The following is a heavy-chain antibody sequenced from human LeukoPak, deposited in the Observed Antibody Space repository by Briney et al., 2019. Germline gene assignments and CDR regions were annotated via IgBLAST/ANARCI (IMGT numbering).Heavy chain of an antibody. CDR1: GDNFSGHG. CDR3: ARDRTSTVSSPSDSFDI. Sequence: ASVKVSCKASGDNFSGHGITWVRQAPGQGLEWMGWISGFNGNAHYAQKLQGSVTMTTDTSTTTAYMELKRLMSDATAVYYCARDRTSTVSSPSDSFDIWGQGTMVTVSS. D-gene: IGHD5/OR15-5a*01. V-gene: IGHV1-18*01. J-gene: IGHJ3*02. CDR2: ISGFNGNA.